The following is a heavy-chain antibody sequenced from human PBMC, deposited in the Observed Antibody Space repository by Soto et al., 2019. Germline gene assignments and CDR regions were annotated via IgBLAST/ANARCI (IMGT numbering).Heavy chain of an antibody. CDR2: IRYDGTKK. J-gene: IGHJ4*02. D-gene: IGHD3-22*01. CDR3: ARDHYESTAYLDY. V-gene: IGHV3-30*02. Sequence: GGSLRLSCAASGFSFTSYGMHWVRQAPGKGLEWVAFIRYDGTKKYYEDAVKGRFTISRDNSKNTLHLQMNSLRVEDTAVYYCARDHYESTAYLDYWGQGTLVTVSS. CDR1: GFSFTSYG.